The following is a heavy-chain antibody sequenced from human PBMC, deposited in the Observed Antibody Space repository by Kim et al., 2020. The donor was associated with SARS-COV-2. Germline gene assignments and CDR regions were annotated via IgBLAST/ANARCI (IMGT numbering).Heavy chain of an antibody. CDR3: MTDVSRSTGSSSPNDY. J-gene: IGHJ4*02. CDR2: IWYAGNRK. V-gene: IGHV3-33*01. D-gene: IGHD2-8*02. CDR1: GFSFSDYG. Sequence: GGSLRLSCTASGFSFSDYGMHWVRQSPGKGLEWVAVIWYAGNRKYYADSVKGRFTISRDNSKNTLWLQMDSLRVEDTAMYYCMTDVSRSTGSSSPNDYWGQGALVTVSS.